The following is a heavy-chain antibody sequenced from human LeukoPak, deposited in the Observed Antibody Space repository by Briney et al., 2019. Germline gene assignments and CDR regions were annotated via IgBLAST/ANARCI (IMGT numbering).Heavy chain of an antibody. Sequence: SETLSLTCTVSGGSISSYYWSWIRQPPGKGLEWIGYIYYSGSTNYNPSLKSRVTISVDTSKNQFSLKLSSVTAADTAVYYCASFSYYYDSSGLGYWGQGTLVTVSP. CDR2: IYYSGST. V-gene: IGHV4-59*01. J-gene: IGHJ4*02. CDR3: ASFSYYYDSSGLGY. CDR1: GGSISSYY. D-gene: IGHD3-22*01.